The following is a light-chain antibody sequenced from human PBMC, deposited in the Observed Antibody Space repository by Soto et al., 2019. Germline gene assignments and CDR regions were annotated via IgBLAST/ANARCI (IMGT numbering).Light chain of an antibody. Sequence: EIVMTQSPATLSVSPGERATLSCMVSQSVSSNLAWYQQKPGQAPRLLIYDASNRATGIPARFSGSVSGTDFTLTISSLEPEDFAVYYCQQRSNWLPITFGQGTRLEIK. CDR3: QQRSNWLPIT. J-gene: IGKJ5*01. CDR2: DAS. CDR1: QSVSSN. V-gene: IGKV3D-11*03.